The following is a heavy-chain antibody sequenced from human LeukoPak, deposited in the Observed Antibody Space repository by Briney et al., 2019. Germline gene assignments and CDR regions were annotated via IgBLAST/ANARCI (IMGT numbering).Heavy chain of an antibody. CDR3: ARQYYDSRGSGLFDY. J-gene: IGHJ4*02. Sequence: GGSLKISCKGSGYSFTSYWIGWVRQMPGKGLEWMGIIYPADSDTRYSPSFQGQVTISADKSISTAYLQWSSLKASDTAMYYCARQYYDSRGSGLFDYWGQGTLVTVSS. CDR2: IYPADSDT. D-gene: IGHD3-22*01. CDR1: GYSFTSYW. V-gene: IGHV5-51*01.